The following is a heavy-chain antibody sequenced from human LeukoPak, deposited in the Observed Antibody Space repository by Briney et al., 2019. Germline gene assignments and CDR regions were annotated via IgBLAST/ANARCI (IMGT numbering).Heavy chain of an antibody. CDR2: ISYDGNNK. CDR3: AKSDSSGYPVD. J-gene: IGHJ4*02. D-gene: IGHD3-22*01. Sequence: GGSLRLSCAASGFTFTTYDIHWVRQAPGKGLEWVALISYDGNNKYYGDSVKGRFTVSRVNSKNTLYLQMNSLRAEDTAVYYCAKSDSSGYPVDRGQGTLGNGSS. CDR1: GFTFTTYD. V-gene: IGHV3-30*18.